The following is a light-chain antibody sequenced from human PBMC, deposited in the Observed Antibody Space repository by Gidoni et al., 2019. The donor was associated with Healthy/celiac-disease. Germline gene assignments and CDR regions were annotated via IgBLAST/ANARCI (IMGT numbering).Light chain of an antibody. CDR2: WAS. J-gene: IGKJ1*01. V-gene: IGKV4-1*01. CDR1: QSVLYSSNNKNY. Sequence: DIVMTQSPDSLAVSLGERAPINCKSSQSVLYSSNNKNYLAWYQQKPGQPPKLLIYWASTRESGVPDRFSGSGSGTDFTLTISSLQAEDGAVYYCQQYYSTRTFGQGTKVEIK. CDR3: QQYYSTRT.